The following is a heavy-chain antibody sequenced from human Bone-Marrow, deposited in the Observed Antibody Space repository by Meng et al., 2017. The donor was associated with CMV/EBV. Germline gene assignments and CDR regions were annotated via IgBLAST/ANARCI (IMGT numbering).Heavy chain of an antibody. Sequence: SEALSLTCTVSGGSISSYYWSWIRQPAGKGLEWIGRIYISGSTNCNPSLKSRVTISVDTSKNQFSLKLSSVTAAVTAVYYCARDGSGSSLAADAFDIWGQGTMVTVSS. D-gene: IGHD1-26*01. CDR1: GGSISSYY. CDR2: IYISGST. V-gene: IGHV4-4*07. CDR3: ARDGSGSSLAADAFDI. J-gene: IGHJ3*02.